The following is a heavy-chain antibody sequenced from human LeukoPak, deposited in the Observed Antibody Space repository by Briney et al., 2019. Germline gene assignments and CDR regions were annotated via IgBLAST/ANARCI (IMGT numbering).Heavy chain of an antibody. J-gene: IGHJ4*02. CDR3: ARGQTHFWSSYYEDY. CDR1: GFIFNDSV. V-gene: IGHV3-7*01. D-gene: IGHD3-3*02. Sequence: GGSLRLSCAASGFIFNDSVIYWVRQAPGKGLEWVANIKQDGSEKYYVDSVKGRFTISRDNAKNSLYLQMNSLRAEDTAVYYCARGQTHFWSSYYEDYWGQGTLVTVSS. CDR2: IKQDGSEK.